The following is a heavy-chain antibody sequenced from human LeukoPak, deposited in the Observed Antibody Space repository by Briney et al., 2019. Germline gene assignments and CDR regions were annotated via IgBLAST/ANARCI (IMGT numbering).Heavy chain of an antibody. CDR3: AREAGSRYYFDY. Sequence: SETLSLTCTVSDGSTSSYYWSWIRQPPGKGLEWIGYINYSGTTNDNPSLKSRVTISVDTSKNQFSLKLSSVTAADTAVYYCAREAGSRYYFDYWGQGTLVTVSS. CDR1: DGSTSSYY. D-gene: IGHD3-10*01. CDR2: INYSGTT. V-gene: IGHV4-59*01. J-gene: IGHJ4*02.